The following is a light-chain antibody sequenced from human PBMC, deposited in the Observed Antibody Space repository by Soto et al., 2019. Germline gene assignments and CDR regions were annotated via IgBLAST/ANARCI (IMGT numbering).Light chain of an antibody. V-gene: IGKV3-20*01. CDR3: QQYGSSPLT. Sequence: EIVLTQPPGTLSLSPGERATLSCRASQSVSSSYLAWYQQKPGQAPRLLIYGASSRATGIPDRFSGSGSGTDFTLTISRLEPEDFAVYYCQQYGSSPLTFGPGTKVVSN. J-gene: IGKJ3*01. CDR1: QSVSSSY. CDR2: GAS.